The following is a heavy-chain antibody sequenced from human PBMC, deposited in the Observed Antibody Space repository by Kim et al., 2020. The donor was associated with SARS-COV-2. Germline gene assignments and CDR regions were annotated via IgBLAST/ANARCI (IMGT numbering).Heavy chain of an antibody. J-gene: IGHJ4*02. CDR1: EITFSNYA. CDR2: ITDDGGST. V-gene: IGHV3-23*01. Sequence: GGSLRLSCAASEITFSNYAMSWVRQAPGKGVEWVSAITDDGGSTYYADSVKGRFTISRDNSKDTLYLQMNSLSVEDTAVYYCAKGSAPSRPYYFDYWGQGTLVTVSS. CDR3: AKGSAPSRPYYFDY.